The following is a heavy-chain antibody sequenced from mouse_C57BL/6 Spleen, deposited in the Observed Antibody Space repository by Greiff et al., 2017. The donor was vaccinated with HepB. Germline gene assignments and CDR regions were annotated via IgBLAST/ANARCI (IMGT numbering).Heavy chain of an antibody. J-gene: IGHJ2*01. Sequence: EVKLVESGEGLVKPGGSLKLSCAASGFTFSSYAMSWVRQTPEKRLEWVAYISSGGDYIYYADTVKGRFTISRDNARNTLYLQMSSLKSEDTAMYYCTRDGNWDEGYYFDYWGQGTTLTVSS. CDR3: TRDGNWDEGYYFDY. CDR1: GFTFSSYA. CDR2: ISSGGDYI. D-gene: IGHD4-1*01. V-gene: IGHV5-9-1*02.